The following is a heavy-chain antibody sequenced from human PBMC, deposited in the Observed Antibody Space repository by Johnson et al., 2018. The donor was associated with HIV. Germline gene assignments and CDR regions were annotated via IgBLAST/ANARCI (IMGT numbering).Heavy chain of an antibody. CDR1: GFTVSSNY. V-gene: IGHV3-66*01. D-gene: IGHD1-14*01. CDR2: IYSGGST. CDR3: AVLPTYRNDAFDI. J-gene: IGHJ3*02. Sequence: VQLVESGGGVVRPGGSLRLSCAASGFTVSSNYMSWVRQAPGKGLESVSVIYSGGSTYYADSVKGRFTISRDNAKNSLYLQMNSLRAEDTALYYCAVLPTYRNDAFDIWGQGTMVTVSS.